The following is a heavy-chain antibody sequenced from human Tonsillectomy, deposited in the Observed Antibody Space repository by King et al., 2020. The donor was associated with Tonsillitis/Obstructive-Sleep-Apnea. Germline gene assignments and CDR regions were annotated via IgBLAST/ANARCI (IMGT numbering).Heavy chain of an antibody. V-gene: IGHV2-5*02. CDR1: GFSFSTSGVG. CDR2: IYWDDDK. CDR3: AHLRGYDFVWGSYRLDY. Sequence: TLKESGPTLVKPTQTLTLTCTFSGFSFSTSGVGVGWIRQPPGRALEWLALIYWDDDKRYSPSLKSRLTITKDTSKNQVVLTMTNMDPVDTATYYCAHLRGYDFVWGSYRLDYWGQGTLVTVSS. J-gene: IGHJ4*02. D-gene: IGHD3-16*02.